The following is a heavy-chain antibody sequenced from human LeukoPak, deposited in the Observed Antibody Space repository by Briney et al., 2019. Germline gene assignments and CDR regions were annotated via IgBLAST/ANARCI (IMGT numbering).Heavy chain of an antibody. Sequence: DSVKGRFTISRDNAKNSLYLQMNSLRAEDTAVYCCARGSSSLDYWGQGTLVTVSS. V-gene: IGHV3-7*01. J-gene: IGHJ4*02. D-gene: IGHD6-13*01. CDR3: ARGSSSLDY.